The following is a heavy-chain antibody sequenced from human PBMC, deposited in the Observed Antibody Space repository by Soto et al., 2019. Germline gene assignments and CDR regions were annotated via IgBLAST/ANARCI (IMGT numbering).Heavy chain of an antibody. CDR3: AKAAVAATTYYYYYGMDV. D-gene: IGHD2-15*01. CDR2: ISWDGGST. V-gene: IGHV3-43*01. Sequence: GGSLRLSCAASGFTFDDYTMHWVRQAPGKGLEWVSLISWDGGSTYYADSVKGRFTISRDNSKNSLYLQMNSLRTEDTALYYCAKAAVAATTYYYYYGMDVWGQGTTVTVSS. J-gene: IGHJ6*02. CDR1: GFTFDDYT.